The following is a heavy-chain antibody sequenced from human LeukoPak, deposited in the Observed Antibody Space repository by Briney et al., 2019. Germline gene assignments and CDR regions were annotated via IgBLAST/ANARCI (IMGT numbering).Heavy chain of an antibody. CDR1: GGSISSYY. CDR2: IYYSGST. CDR3: AGDYGDYYFDY. D-gene: IGHD4-17*01. J-gene: IGHJ4*02. V-gene: IGHV4-59*12. Sequence: SQTLSLTCTVSGGSISSYYWSWIRQPPGKGPEWIGYIYYSGSTNYNPSLKSRVTISVDTSKNQFSLKLSSVTAADTAVYFCAGDYGDYYFDYWGQGTLVTVSS.